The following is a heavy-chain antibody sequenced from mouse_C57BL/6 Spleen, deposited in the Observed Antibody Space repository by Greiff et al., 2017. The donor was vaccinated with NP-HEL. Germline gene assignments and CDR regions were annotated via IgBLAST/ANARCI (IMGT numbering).Heavy chain of an antibody. V-gene: IGHV3-6*01. CDR3: ARGDYGYYFDY. J-gene: IGHJ2*01. Sequence: ESGPGLVKPSQSLSLTCSVTGYSITSGYYWNWIRQFPGNKLEWMGYISYDGSNNYNPSLQNRISITRDTSKNQFFLKLNSVTTEDTATDYGARGDYGYYFDYWGQGTTLTVSS. D-gene: IGHD2-4*01. CDR1: GYSITSGYY. CDR2: ISYDGSN.